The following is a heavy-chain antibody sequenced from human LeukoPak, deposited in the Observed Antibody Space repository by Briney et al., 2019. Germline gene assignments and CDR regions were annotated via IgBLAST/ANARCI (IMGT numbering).Heavy chain of an antibody. J-gene: IGHJ4*02. D-gene: IGHD5-18*01. CDR3: AKDSYDRYSSNDGY. CDR2: ISGSGGST. Sequence: PGGSLRLSCAASGFTFSSYAMSWVRQAPGKGLEWVSAISGSGGSTYYADSVKGRFTISRDNSKNTLYLQMNSLRAEDTAVYYCAKDSYDRYSSNDGYWGQGTLVTVSS. CDR1: GFTFSSYA. V-gene: IGHV3-23*01.